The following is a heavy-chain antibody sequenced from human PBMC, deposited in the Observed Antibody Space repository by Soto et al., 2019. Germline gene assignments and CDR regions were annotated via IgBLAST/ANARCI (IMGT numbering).Heavy chain of an antibody. CDR3: ATMARDSGYDFDY. Sequence: PGESLKISCKGSGYSFTSYWIGWVRQMPGKGLEWMGIIYPGDSDTRYSPSFQGQVTISADKSISTAYLQWSSLKASDTAMYYCATMARDSGYDFDYWGQGTLVTVSS. CDR2: IYPGDSDT. V-gene: IGHV5-51*01. D-gene: IGHD5-12*01. CDR1: GYSFTSYW. J-gene: IGHJ4*02.